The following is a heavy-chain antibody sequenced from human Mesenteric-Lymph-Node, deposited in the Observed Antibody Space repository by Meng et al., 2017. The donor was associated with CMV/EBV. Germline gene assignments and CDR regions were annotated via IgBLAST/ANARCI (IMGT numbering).Heavy chain of an antibody. CDR2: ISGSGGSK. CDR1: GFAFSSYD. D-gene: IGHD3-10*01. CDR3: ANEGITMVRGVIPY. J-gene: IGHJ4*02. Sequence: SGFAFSSYDMGWVRQAPGKGLGWVSAISGSGGSKYYADSVKGRFTISRDNSKNTLYLQMNSLRAEDTAVYYCANEGITMVRGVIPYWGQGTLVTVSS. V-gene: IGHV3-23*01.